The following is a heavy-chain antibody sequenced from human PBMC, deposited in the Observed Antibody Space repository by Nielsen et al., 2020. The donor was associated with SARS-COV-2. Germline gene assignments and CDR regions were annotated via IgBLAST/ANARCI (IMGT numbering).Heavy chain of an antibody. Sequence: GESLKISCAASGFTFSSYAMSWVRQAPGKGLEWVSAISGSGGSTYYADSVKGRFTISRDNSKNTLYLQMNSLRAEDTAVYYCAKDWRDDSSGYYHGYDYWGQGTLATVSS. V-gene: IGHV3-23*01. D-gene: IGHD3-22*01. CDR2: ISGSGGST. CDR3: AKDWRDDSSGYYHGYDY. J-gene: IGHJ4*02. CDR1: GFTFSSYA.